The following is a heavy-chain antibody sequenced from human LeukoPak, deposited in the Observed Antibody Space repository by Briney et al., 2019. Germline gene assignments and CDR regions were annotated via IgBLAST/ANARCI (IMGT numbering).Heavy chain of an antibody. J-gene: IGHJ6*03. CDR1: GFSFSSHA. CDR3: AKRGGTESFYYYYMDV. Sequence: GGSLRLSCAASGFSFSSHAMSWVRQAPGKGLEWVSGISGGGGSTFDADSVKGRFTISRDNSKNTLYLQMNSLRADDTAVYYCAKRGGTESFYYYYMDVWGKGTTVTVSS. V-gene: IGHV3-23*01. CDR2: ISGGGGST. D-gene: IGHD2-15*01.